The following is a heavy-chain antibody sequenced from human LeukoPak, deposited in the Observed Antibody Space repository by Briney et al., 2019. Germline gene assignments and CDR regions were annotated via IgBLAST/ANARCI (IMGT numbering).Heavy chain of an antibody. Sequence: KPGESLKISCKGSGYSFTSYWIGWVRQMPGKGLEWMGIIYSGDSDTRYSPSFQGQVTISADKSISTAYLQWSSLKASDTAMYYCARHYSSSWILFDYWGQGTLVTVSS. CDR2: IYSGDSDT. J-gene: IGHJ4*02. CDR3: ARHYSSSWILFDY. CDR1: GYSFTSYW. V-gene: IGHV5-51*01. D-gene: IGHD6-13*01.